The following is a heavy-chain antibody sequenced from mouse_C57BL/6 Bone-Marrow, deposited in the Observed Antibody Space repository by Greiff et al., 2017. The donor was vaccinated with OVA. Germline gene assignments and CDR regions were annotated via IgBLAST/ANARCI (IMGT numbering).Heavy chain of an antibody. Sequence: DVKLVESGGGLVQPGGSMKLSCVASGFTFSNYWMNWVRQSPEKGLEWVAQIRLKSDNYATHYAESVKGRFTISRDDSKSSVYLQMNNLRAEDTGIYYCTGITTVVRGDYYAMDYWGQGTSVTVSS. V-gene: IGHV6-3*01. CDR1: GFTFSNYW. D-gene: IGHD1-1*01. J-gene: IGHJ4*01. CDR3: TGITTVVRGDYYAMDY. CDR2: IRLKSDNYAT.